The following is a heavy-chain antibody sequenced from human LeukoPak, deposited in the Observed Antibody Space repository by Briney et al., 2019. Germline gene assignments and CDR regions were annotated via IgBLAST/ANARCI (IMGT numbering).Heavy chain of an antibody. V-gene: IGHV3-30*18. CDR2: ISYDGTDK. Sequence: GGSLRLSCAASGFTFSNYAMHWVRQAPGKGLEWVAVISYDGTDKYYADSVKGRFTISRDNFKNTLFLQMNSLRAEDTTMYYCAKGEGGDSGWYGDYWGQGTLVTVSS. CDR1: GFTFSNYA. CDR3: AKGEGGDSGWYGDY. D-gene: IGHD6-19*01. J-gene: IGHJ4*02.